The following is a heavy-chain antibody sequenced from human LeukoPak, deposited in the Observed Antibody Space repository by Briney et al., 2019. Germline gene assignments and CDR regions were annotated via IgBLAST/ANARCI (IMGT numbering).Heavy chain of an antibody. Sequence: GGSLRLSCAASGFTFSSYSMNWVRQAPGKGLEWVSSISSSSSYIYYADSVKGRFTISRDNAKNSLYLQMNSLRAEDTAVYYCARGLMTTHGMDVWGQGTRSPSP. D-gene: IGHD1-14*01. J-gene: IGHJ6*02. CDR1: GFTFSSYS. CDR2: ISSSSSYI. V-gene: IGHV3-21*01. CDR3: ARGLMTTHGMDV.